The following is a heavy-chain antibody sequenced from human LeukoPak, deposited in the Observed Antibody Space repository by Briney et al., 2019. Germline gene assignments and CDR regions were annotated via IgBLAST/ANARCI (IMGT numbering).Heavy chain of an antibody. Sequence: GGSLRLSCTASGFIFSNSNMNWVRQAPGKGLPWISYISSTSGTIYYADSVKGRFTISRDNARNSLSLQMNSLRAEDTAVYYCARGGITRGDAFDIWGQGTMVTVSS. CDR1: GFIFSNSN. V-gene: IGHV3-48*04. J-gene: IGHJ3*02. D-gene: IGHD3-10*01. CDR2: ISSTSGTI. CDR3: ARGGITRGDAFDI.